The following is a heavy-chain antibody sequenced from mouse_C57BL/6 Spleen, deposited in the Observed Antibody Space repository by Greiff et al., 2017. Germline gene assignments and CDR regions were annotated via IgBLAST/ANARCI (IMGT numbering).Heavy chain of an antibody. Sequence: QVQLQQPGAELVRPGSSVKLSCKASGYTFTSYWMDWVKQRPGQGLEWIGNIYPSDSETHYNQKFKDKATLTVDKSSSTAYMQLSSLTSEDSAVYYCASPRYYSNYDWYFDVWGTGTTVNVSA. D-gene: IGHD2-5*01. V-gene: IGHV1-61*01. J-gene: IGHJ1*03. CDR3: ASPRYYSNYDWYFDV. CDR1: GYTFTSYW. CDR2: IYPSDSET.